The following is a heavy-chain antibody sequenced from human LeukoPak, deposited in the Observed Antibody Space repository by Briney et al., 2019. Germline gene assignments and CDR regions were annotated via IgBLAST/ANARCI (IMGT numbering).Heavy chain of an antibody. CDR3: ACLPYCSSTSCYFDWFDP. J-gene: IGHJ5*02. V-gene: IGHV4-38-2*01. CDR1: GYSISSGYY. CDR2: IYRSGST. D-gene: IGHD2-2*01. Sequence: SETLSLTCAVSGYSISSGYYWGWIRQPPGKGLEWIGSIYRSGSTYYNPSLKSRVTISVDTSKNQFSLKLSSVTAADTAVYYCACLPYCSSTSCYFDWFDPWGQGTLVTVSS.